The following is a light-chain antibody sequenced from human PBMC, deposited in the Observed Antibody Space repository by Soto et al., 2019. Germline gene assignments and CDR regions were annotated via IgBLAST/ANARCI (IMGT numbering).Light chain of an antibody. CDR2: GAS. J-gene: IGKJ1*01. CDR3: QQYGSSPRT. Sequence: EIVLTQSPGALSFSPGERATLSCGASQSVSSSYLAWYQQKPGQSPRLLIYGASTRATGIPDRFSGSGSGTEFTLTISRLGPEDVAVYYCQQYGSSPRTFGQGTKVEIK. CDR1: QSVSSSY. V-gene: IGKV3-20*01.